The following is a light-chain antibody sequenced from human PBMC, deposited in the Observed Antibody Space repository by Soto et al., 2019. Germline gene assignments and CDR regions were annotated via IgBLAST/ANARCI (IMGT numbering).Light chain of an antibody. CDR2: CSN. V-gene: IGLV1-44*01. CDR1: SSNIGSNT. CDR3: NSYTSSSTYV. Sequence: QSALTQPLSASGTPGQRVTISCSGSSSNIGSNTVNWYQQHPGTAPTHLIICSNQRPSGVADRFSGSKSGTSASLAISGLQAEDEADYYCNSYTSSSTYVFGSGTKVTVL. J-gene: IGLJ1*01.